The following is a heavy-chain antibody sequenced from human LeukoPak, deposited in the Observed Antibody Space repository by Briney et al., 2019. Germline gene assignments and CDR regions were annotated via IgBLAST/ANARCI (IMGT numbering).Heavy chain of an antibody. CDR2: ISSSSSTI. D-gene: IGHD6-13*01. V-gene: IGHV3-48*01. Sequence: PGGSLRLSCAASGFTFSSYSMNWVRQAPGQGLEWVSYISSSSSTIYYADSVKGRFTISRDNAKNSLYLQMNSLRAEDTAVYYCARTVAAAGTVFDYWGQGTLVTVSS. CDR1: GFTFSSYS. J-gene: IGHJ4*02. CDR3: ARTVAAAGTVFDY.